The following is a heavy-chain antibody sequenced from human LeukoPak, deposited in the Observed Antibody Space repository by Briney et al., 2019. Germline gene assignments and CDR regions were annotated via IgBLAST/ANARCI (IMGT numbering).Heavy chain of an antibody. CDR1: GYTFTSYG. Sequence: GASVKVSCRASGYTFTSYGISWVRQAPGQGLERMGWISAYNGNTNYAQNLQGRVTMTTDTSTSTAYMEVRSLRSDDTAMYYCARDRDSSGYYYQAVYYWGQGTLVTVSS. V-gene: IGHV1-18*04. D-gene: IGHD3-22*01. J-gene: IGHJ4*02. CDR2: ISAYNGNT. CDR3: ARDRDSSGYYYQAVYY.